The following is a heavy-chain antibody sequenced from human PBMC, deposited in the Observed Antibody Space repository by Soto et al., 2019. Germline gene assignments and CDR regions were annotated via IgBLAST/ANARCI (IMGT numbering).Heavy chain of an antibody. CDR3: AKKVNSGSGSQYFDY. Sequence: SETLSLTCTVSGGSVSSGSYYWSWIRQPPGKGLEWIGYIYYSGSTNYNPSLKSRVTISVDTSKNTLFLQMNSLRAEDTAIYYCAKKVNSGSGSQYFDYWGQGTLVTVSS. D-gene: IGHD3-10*01. CDR2: IYYSGST. CDR1: GGSVSSGSYY. J-gene: IGHJ4*02. V-gene: IGHV4-61*01.